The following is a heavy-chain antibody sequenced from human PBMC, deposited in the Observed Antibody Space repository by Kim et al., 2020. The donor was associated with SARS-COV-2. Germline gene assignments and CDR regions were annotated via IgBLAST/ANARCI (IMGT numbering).Heavy chain of an antibody. J-gene: IGHJ4*02. D-gene: IGHD6-6*01. CDR3: AKDHGLAARPTSVDY. Sequence: ASVKGRFTISRDNSKNTLYLQMNSLRAEDTAVYYCAKDHGLAARPTSVDYWGQGTLVTVSS. V-gene: IGHV3-23*01.